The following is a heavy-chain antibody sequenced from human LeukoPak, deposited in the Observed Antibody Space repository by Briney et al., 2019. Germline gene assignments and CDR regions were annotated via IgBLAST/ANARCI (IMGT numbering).Heavy chain of an antibody. J-gene: IGHJ6*02. CDR3: ARDLHYYVAVDV. CDR2: VGSDDKP. V-gene: IGHV3-23*01. Sequence: PGGSLRLSCEASGFTFSAYAMTWVRQAPGKGLEWVSSVGSDDKPHYSESVKGRFAISRDNSKSMLFLQLNSLRAEDTALYYCARDLHYYVAVDVWGQGTTVTVSS. CDR1: GFTFSAYA. D-gene: IGHD3-10*02.